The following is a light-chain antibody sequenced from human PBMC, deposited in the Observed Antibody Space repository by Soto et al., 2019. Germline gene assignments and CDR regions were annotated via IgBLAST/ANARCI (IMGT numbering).Light chain of an antibody. CDR1: SSDVGGYDY. V-gene: IGLV2-14*01. CDR2: EVS. Sequence: QSALTQPASVSGSPGQSITISCTGTSSDVGGYDYVSWYQQHPGKAPKLMIYEVSNRPSGISYRFSGSKSGNTASLTISGLQAEDAADYYCSSYTTSTSLVFGGGTKVTVL. J-gene: IGLJ3*02. CDR3: SSYTTSTSLV.